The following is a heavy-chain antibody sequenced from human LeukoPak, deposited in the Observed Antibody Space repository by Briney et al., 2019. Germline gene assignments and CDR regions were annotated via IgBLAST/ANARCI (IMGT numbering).Heavy chain of an antibody. D-gene: IGHD5-24*01. CDR3: TRRRDGYNPLWFDP. CDR2: IRSKANSYAT. J-gene: IGHJ5*02. CDR1: EFTFSGSA. V-gene: IGHV3-73*01. Sequence: GGSLKLSCAASEFTFSGSAMHWVRQASGKGLEWVGRIRSKANSYATAYAASVKGRFTISRDDSKNTAYLQMNSLKTEDTAVYYCTRRRDGYNPLWFDPWGQGTLVTVSS.